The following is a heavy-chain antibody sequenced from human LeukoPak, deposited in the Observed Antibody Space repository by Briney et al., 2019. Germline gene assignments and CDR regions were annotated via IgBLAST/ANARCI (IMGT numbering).Heavy chain of an antibody. J-gene: IGHJ4*02. Sequence: GESLKISCKASGSTFTNSSIPWVRKMPGQALKWMGVIYPDDSDTRYSPSFQGQVTISADKSVTTAYLQWSSLRASDTAIYYCARHLYSDGQSGFDYWGQGTLVTVSS. V-gene: IGHV5-51*01. CDR3: ARHLYSDGQSGFDY. CDR2: IYPDDSDT. CDR1: GSTFTNSS. D-gene: IGHD4-17*01.